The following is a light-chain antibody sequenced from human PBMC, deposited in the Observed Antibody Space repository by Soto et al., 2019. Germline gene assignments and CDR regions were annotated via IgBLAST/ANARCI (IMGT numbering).Light chain of an antibody. CDR3: TSFTTSDTFV. CDR2: DVN. J-gene: IGLJ1*01. V-gene: IGLV2-14*03. CDR1: SNVVGHFNY. Sequence: QSALAQPASVSGSPGQSITISCTGTSNVVGHFNYVSWFQQHPGKAPKLLIFDVNNWPSGVSDRFSGSKSGNTASLTISGLQPEDEADYYCTSFTTSDTFVFGSGTKVTVL.